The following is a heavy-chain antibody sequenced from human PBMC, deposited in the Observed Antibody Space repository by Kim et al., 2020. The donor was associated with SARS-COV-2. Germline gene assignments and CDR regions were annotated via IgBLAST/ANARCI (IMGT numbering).Heavy chain of an antibody. CDR1: GDSIGTYY. CDR2: IYYSGST. V-gene: IGHV4-59*01. Sequence: SETLSLTCTVSGDSIGTYYWNWIRQPPGKGLEWIGYIYYSGSTSYNPSLKSRVTISVDTSKNQFSLNLSSVTAADTAVYYCARTVSIAAAGRKFDPWGQGTLVTVSS. CDR3: ARTVSIAAAGRKFDP. D-gene: IGHD6-13*01. J-gene: IGHJ5*02.